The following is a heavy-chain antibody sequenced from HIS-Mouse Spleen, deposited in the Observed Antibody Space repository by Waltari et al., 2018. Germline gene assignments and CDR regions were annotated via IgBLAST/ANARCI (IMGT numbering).Heavy chain of an antibody. Sequence: QLQLQESGPGLVKPSETLSLTRTVPGCSISSRHYSWGWIRQPPGKGLEWIGSIYYSGSTYYNPSLKSRVTISVDTSKNQFSLKLSSVTAADTAVYYCAREIPYSSSWYDWYFDLWGRGTLVTVSS. CDR3: AREIPYSSSWYDWYFDL. CDR2: IYYSGST. D-gene: IGHD6-13*01. J-gene: IGHJ2*01. V-gene: IGHV4-39*07. CDR1: GCSISSRHYS.